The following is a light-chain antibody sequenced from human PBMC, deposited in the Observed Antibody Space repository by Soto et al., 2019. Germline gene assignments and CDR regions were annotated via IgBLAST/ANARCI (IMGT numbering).Light chain of an antibody. J-gene: IGKJ2*01. CDR1: QSIANR. Sequence: DIQLPHSPSILAASGGYRVTITCRASQSIANRLAWYQQKPAKTPKLLIYGASTLERGVPSRFSGSGSGTESTLTITSLQTDDFATYCCQQYNRSYTFGQGTKLEIK. V-gene: IGKV1-5*01. CDR3: QQYNRSYT. CDR2: GAS.